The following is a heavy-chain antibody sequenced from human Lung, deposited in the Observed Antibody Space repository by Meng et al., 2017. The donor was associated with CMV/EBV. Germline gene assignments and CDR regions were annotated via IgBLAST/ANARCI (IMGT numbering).Heavy chain of an antibody. V-gene: IGHV3-21*01. Sequence: GGSLRLSCAASGFTFSSYSMNWVRQAPGKGLEWVSSISSSSSYIYYADSVKGRFTISRDNAKNSLYLQMNSLRAEDTAVYYCARAYYYDSSGYYIAPNYYYYGMDVWGQGXTVTVSS. CDR1: GFTFSSYS. CDR2: ISSSSSYI. CDR3: ARAYYYDSSGYYIAPNYYYYGMDV. D-gene: IGHD3-22*01. J-gene: IGHJ6*02.